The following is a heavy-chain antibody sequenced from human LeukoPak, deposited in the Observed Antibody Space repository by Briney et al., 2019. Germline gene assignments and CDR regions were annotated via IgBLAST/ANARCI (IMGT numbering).Heavy chain of an antibody. Sequence: PGGSLRLSCAASGFTFSSYWMHWVRQAPGKGLVWVSRTNSDGSSTSYADSVKGRFTISRDNAKNTLYLQMNSLRAEDTAVYYCARVLGDYYDYYYMDVWGKGTTVTVSS. CDR1: GFTFSSYW. D-gene: IGHD2-21*02. CDR3: ARVLGDYYDYYYMDV. J-gene: IGHJ6*03. CDR2: TNSDGSST. V-gene: IGHV3-74*01.